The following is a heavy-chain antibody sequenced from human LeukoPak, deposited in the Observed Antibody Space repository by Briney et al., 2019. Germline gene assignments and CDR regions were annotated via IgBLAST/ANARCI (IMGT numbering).Heavy chain of an antibody. CDR1: GFTFSDYY. Sequence: GGSLRLSCAASGFTFSDYYMSWIRQTPGKGLEWVSYISSSGSTIYYADSVKGRFTISRDNAKNSLYLQMNSLRAEDTAVYYCASTYSGSLFDYWGQGTLVTVSS. CDR3: ASTYSGSLFDY. D-gene: IGHD1-26*01. CDR2: ISSSGSTI. V-gene: IGHV3-11*01. J-gene: IGHJ4*02.